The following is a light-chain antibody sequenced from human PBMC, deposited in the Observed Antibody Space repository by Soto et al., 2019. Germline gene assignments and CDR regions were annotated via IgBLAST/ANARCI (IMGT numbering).Light chain of an antibody. CDR2: ATS. J-gene: IGKJ5*01. Sequence: DIKLTQSPSFLSSSVGDRVTITCRASQGVSSFLAWYQHKPGRAPRLLIYATSTLQSGVPSRFSGSGSGTEFTLTISSLQPDDFATYYCQQYNSYFVTFGQGTRLEI. CDR1: QGVSSF. CDR3: QQYNSYFVT. V-gene: IGKV1-9*01.